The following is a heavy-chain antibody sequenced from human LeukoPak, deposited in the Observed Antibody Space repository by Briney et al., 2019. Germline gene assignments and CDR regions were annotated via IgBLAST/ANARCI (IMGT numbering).Heavy chain of an antibody. CDR1: GYTFTSYD. CDR2: MNPNSGNT. CDR3: ARGGGSYQYYYYYYMDV. J-gene: IGHJ6*03. Sequence: GASVKVSCKASGYTFTSYDINWVRQATGQGLEWMGWMNPNSGNTGYAQKFQGRVTITRNTSISTAYMELSSLRSEDTAVYYCARGGGSYQYYYYYYMDVWGRGTTVTVSS. V-gene: IGHV1-8*03. D-gene: IGHD1-26*01.